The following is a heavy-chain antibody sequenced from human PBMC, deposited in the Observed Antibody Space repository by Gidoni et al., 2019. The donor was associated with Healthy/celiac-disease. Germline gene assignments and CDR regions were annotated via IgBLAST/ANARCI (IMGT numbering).Heavy chain of an antibody. CDR2: IYYSGST. CDR3: ARHVRRSWYFDY. CDR1: GGSISSSSYY. D-gene: IGHD6-13*01. J-gene: IGHJ4*02. Sequence: QLQLQESGPGLVKPSETLSLTCTVSGGSISSSSYYWGWIRQLPGKGLEWIGSIYYSGSTYYNPSLKSRVTISVDTSKNQFSLKLSSVTAADTAVYYCARHVRRSWYFDYWGQGTLVTVSS. V-gene: IGHV4-39*01.